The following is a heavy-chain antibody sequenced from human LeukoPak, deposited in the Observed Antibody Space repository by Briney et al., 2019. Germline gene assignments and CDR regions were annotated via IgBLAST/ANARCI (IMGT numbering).Heavy chain of an antibody. J-gene: IGHJ3*02. V-gene: IGHV3-23*01. Sequence: GSLKLSCAASGFTFSSYAMSWVRQAPGKGLEWVSSISGSGGSTYYADSVRGRFTVSRDNSRNTLALQMNSLRAEDTAVYYCAGSPTVDAAFDIWGQGTMVTVSS. CDR3: AGSPTVDAAFDI. D-gene: IGHD4-23*01. CDR2: ISGSGGST. CDR1: GFTFSSYA.